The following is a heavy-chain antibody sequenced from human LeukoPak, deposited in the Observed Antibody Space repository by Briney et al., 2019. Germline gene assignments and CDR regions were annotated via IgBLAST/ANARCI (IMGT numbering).Heavy chain of an antibody. CDR2: ITPDGSAK. V-gene: IGHV3-7*04. CDR1: GDSVSSDW. J-gene: IGHJ4*02. CDR3: TRADHEY. Sequence: GGSLRLACVVSGDSVSSDWMSWIRQAPGKGLESVATITPDGSAKYYVDSVNGRFTISKDYARNPLYLQMNTLRAEDTAVYYCTRADHEYCGQGTLVTVSS.